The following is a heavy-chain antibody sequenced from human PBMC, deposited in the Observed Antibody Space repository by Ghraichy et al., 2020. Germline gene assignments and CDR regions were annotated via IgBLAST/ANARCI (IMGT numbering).Heavy chain of an antibody. CDR2: TSYDGSNK. CDR1: GFTFSSYG. Sequence: GGSLRLSCAASGFTFSSYGMHWVRQAPGKGLEWVAVTSYDGSNKYYADSVKGRFTISRDNSKNTLYLQMNSLRAEDTAVYYCAKDLNIVLMVYGGMDVWGQGTTVTVSS. V-gene: IGHV3-30*18. J-gene: IGHJ6*02. D-gene: IGHD2-8*01. CDR3: AKDLNIVLMVYGGMDV.